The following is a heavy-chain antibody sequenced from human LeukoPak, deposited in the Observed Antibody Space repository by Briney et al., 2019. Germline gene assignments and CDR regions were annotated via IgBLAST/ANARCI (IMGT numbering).Heavy chain of an antibody. J-gene: IGHJ6*03. V-gene: IGHV1-2*02. D-gene: IGHD1-7*01. CDR2: INPNSGGT. CDR1: GYTFTGYY. Sequence: GASVKVSFKASGYTFTGYYMHWVRQAPGQGLEWMGWINPNSGGTTYAQKFQGRVTMTRDTSISTAYMELSRLRSDDTAVYYCARDRGNWNYGVNYYYYYMDVWGKGTTVTVSS. CDR3: ARDRGNWNYGVNYYYYYMDV.